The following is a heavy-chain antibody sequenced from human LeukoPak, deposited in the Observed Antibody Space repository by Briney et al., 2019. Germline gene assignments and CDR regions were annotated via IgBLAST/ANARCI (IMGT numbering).Heavy chain of an antibody. Sequence: PGGSLRLSCAASGFIFTNYGMHWVRQAPGKGPEWVAVISHDGRTEFYADSVKGRFTISRDNAKNSLYLQMNSLRAEDTAVYYCARDYNFDYWGQGTLVTVSS. V-gene: IGHV3-30*03. CDR1: GFIFTNYG. J-gene: IGHJ4*02. CDR2: ISHDGRTE. CDR3: ARDYNFDY.